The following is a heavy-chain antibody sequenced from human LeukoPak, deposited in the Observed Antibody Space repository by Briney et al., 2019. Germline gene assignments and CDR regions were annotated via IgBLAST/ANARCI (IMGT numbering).Heavy chain of an antibody. CDR2: MSPYSGSR. CDR3: ARALDTTVLLGGY. V-gene: IGHV1-8*01. CDR1: GYTFTNYD. Sequence: GASVKVSCKTSGYTFTNYDINWVRQATGQGLEWVGWMSPYSGSRGYAQNFQGRVTMTRNSSTNTAYMEMTSLTSGDTAVYYCARALDTTVLLGGYWGQGTLVIVSS. D-gene: IGHD3-16*01. J-gene: IGHJ4*02.